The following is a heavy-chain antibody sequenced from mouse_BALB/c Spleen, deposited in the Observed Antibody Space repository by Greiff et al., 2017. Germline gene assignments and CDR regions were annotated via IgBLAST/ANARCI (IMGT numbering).Heavy chain of an antibody. CDR3: ARRMDY. CDR1: GYTFTSYW. CDR2: INPSNGRT. V-gene: IGHV1S81*02. J-gene: IGHJ4*01. Sequence: QVQLQQPGAELVKPGASVKLSCKASGYTFTSYWMHWVKQRPGQGLEWLGEINPSNGRTNYNEKCKSKATLTVDKSSSTAYMQLSSLTSEDSAVYYCARRMDYWGQGTSVTVSS.